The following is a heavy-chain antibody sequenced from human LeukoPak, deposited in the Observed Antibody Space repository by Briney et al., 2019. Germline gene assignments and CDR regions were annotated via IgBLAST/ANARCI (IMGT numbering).Heavy chain of an antibody. CDR1: GYTFTGYY. V-gene: IGHV1-2*02. J-gene: IGHJ4*02. CDR2: INPNSGGT. D-gene: IGHD5-12*01. CDR3: ARSGAGYSGYDPPNYY. Sequence: GASVKVSCKASGYTFTGYYMHWVRQAPGQGLEWMGWINPNSGGTNYAQEFQDRVTMTRDTSISTAYMELSRLRSDDTAVYYCARSGAGYSGYDPPNYYWGQGTLVTVSS.